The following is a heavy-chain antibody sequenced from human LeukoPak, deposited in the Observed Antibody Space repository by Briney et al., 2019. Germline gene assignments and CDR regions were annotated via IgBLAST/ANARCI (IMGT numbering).Heavy chain of an antibody. J-gene: IGHJ4*02. CDR3: ARVRQLVGFDY. CDR2: IKQDGSEE. Sequence: GGSLRLSCAASGFTFSSYWTSWVRQAPGKGLEWVANIKQDGSEEYYVDSVKGRFTISRDNAKNTLYLQMNSLRAEDTAVYYCARVRQLVGFDYWGQGTLVTVSS. V-gene: IGHV3-7*01. D-gene: IGHD6-13*01. CDR1: GFTFSSYW.